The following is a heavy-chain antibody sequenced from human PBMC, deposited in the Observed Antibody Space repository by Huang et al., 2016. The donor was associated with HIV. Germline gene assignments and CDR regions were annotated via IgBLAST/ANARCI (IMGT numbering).Heavy chain of an antibody. CDR3: ARDPRIQSWLNFFDY. V-gene: IGHV3-74*01. CDR1: GFSISNYW. D-gene: IGHD3-22*01. CDR2: INSDGSST. Sequence: EVQLVESGGGLVQPGGSLRLSCAASGFSISNYWMHWVRQAPGMGRGWVARINSDGSSTSYADSVKGRFTISRDNAKNTLYLQMHSLRAEDTAVYYCARDPRIQSWLNFFDYWGQGTLVSVSS. J-gene: IGHJ4*02.